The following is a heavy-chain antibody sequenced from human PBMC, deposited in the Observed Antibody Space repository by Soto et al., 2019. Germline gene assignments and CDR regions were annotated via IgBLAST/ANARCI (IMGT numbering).Heavy chain of an antibody. V-gene: IGHV3-21*01. CDR2: ISSSSSYI. CDR3: ALVAQGGLWFGELRLDY. J-gene: IGHJ4*02. D-gene: IGHD3-10*01. CDR1: GFTFSSYS. Sequence: EVQLVESGGGLVKPGGSLRLSCAASGFTFSSYSMNWVRQAPGKGLEWVSSISSSSSYIYYADSVKGRFTISRDNAKNSLYLQMNSLRAEDTAVYYCALVAQGGLWFGELRLDYWGQGTLVTVSS.